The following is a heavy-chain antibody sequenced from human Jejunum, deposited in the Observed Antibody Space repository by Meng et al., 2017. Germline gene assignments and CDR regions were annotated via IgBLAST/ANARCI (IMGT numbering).Heavy chain of an antibody. CDR1: GDSVSSNSAA. V-gene: IGHV6-1*01. CDR3: ARKAVAVGTFDY. Sequence: QEPLQQPGPGLVKPSQTLSLTCAISGDSVSSNSAAWNWIRQSPSRGLEWLGRTYYRSKWSSDYAVSVRSRITINADTSKNQFSLQLNSVTPEDTAVYYCARKAVAVGTFDYWGQGTLVTVSS. J-gene: IGHJ4*02. CDR2: TYYRSKWSS. D-gene: IGHD6-19*01.